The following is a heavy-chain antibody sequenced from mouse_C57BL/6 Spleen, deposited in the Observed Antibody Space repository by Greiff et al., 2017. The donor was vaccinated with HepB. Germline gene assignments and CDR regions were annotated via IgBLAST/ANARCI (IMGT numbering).Heavy chain of an antibody. V-gene: IGHV1-64*01. CDR2: IHPNSGST. Sequence: VKLQQPGAELVKPGASVKLSCKASGYTFTSYWMHWVKQRPGQGLEWIGMIHPNSGSTNYNEKFKSKATLTVDKSSSTAYMQLSSLTSEDSAVYYCARCYYSNSYWYFDVWGTGTTVTVSS. CDR3: ARCYYSNSYWYFDV. J-gene: IGHJ1*03. D-gene: IGHD2-5*01. CDR1: GYTFTSYW.